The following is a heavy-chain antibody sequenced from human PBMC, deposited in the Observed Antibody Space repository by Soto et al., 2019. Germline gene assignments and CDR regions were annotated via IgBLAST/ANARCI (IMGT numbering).Heavy chain of an antibody. CDR1: GFNFADYF. D-gene: IGHD3-16*01. CDR3: ARAVWGSSQEFDY. J-gene: IGHJ4*02. V-gene: IGHV1-2*02. Sequence: QVQLLQSGAEVKKPGASVKVSCKTSGFNFADYFLHWVRQAPGQGLEWMGWINPNSGATKDAQKFQGRVTMTWDTSISTGYMELVSLRFDDTAVYYCARAVWGSSQEFDYWGQGTRVTVSS. CDR2: INPNSGAT.